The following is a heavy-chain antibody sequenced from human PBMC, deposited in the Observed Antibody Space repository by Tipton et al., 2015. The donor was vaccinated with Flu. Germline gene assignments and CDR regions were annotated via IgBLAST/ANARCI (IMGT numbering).Heavy chain of an antibody. V-gene: IGHV4-38-2*02. CDR1: GYSISSGYY. CDR2: IFHGGST. D-gene: IGHD5-12*01. Sequence: TLSLTCTVSGYSISSGYYWGWIRQPPGKGLEWIGSIFHGGSTYYNPSLKSRVTISVDTSKNQFSLKLSSVTAADTAVYYCARRIVATIWAFDVWGQGTMVSVSS. CDR3: ARRIVATIWAFDV. J-gene: IGHJ3*01.